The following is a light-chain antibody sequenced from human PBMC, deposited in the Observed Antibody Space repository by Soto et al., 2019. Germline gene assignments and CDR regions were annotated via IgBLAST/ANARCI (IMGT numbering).Light chain of an antibody. Sequence: EIVMTQSPATLSVSPGERATLSCRASQSVSSNLAWYQQKPGQAPRLLIYGAYTRFTGTPARFSGSGSGTEFTLTICSLQSEDFAVFYCQQYNNWPPYTFGQGTKLEIK. J-gene: IGKJ2*01. CDR3: QQYNNWPPYT. CDR1: QSVSSN. CDR2: GAY. V-gene: IGKV3-15*01.